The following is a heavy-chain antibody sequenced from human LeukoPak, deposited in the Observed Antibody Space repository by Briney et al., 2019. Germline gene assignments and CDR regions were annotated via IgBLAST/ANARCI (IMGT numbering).Heavy chain of an antibody. Sequence: SQTLSLTCTVSGGSISSGSYYWSWIRQPAGKGLEWIGRIYTSGSTNYNPSLKSRVTISVDTSKNQFSLKLSSVTAADAAVYYCARALPYCSSTSCYGDYYYYYYMDVWGKGTTVTVSS. CDR1: GGSISSGSYY. V-gene: IGHV4-61*02. J-gene: IGHJ6*03. CDR3: ARALPYCSSTSCYGDYYYYYYMDV. CDR2: IYTSGST. D-gene: IGHD2-2*01.